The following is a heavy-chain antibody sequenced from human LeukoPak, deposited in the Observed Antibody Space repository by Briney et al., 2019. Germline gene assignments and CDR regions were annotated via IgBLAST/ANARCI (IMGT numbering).Heavy chain of an antibody. Sequence: SETLSLTCTVSGGSISSSSYYWGWIRQPPGKGLEWIGSIYYSGSTYYNPSLKSRVTISVDTSKNQFSLKLSSVTAADTAVYYCARGTVTTGFFDYWGQGTLVIVSS. D-gene: IGHD4-17*01. CDR1: GGSISSSSYY. J-gene: IGHJ4*02. V-gene: IGHV4-39*01. CDR3: ARGTVTTGFFDY. CDR2: IYYSGST.